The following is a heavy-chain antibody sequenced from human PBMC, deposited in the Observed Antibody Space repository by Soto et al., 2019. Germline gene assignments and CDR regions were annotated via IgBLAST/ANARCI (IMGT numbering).Heavy chain of an antibody. CDR2: IRDSGDST. CDR3: APHVYYSGGSCHYDAFDI. Sequence: EVQLLESGGGLVQPGVSLRLSCAVSGFIFGNYMMTWVRQAPGKGLEWVSTIRDSGDSTYYADSVKGRFTISRDNFKNTLYLQMDSRGAEDTAVYYCAPHVYYSGGSCHYDAFDIRGQGAMVTVSS. CDR1: GFIFGNYM. D-gene: IGHD2-15*01. J-gene: IGHJ3*02. V-gene: IGHV3-23*01.